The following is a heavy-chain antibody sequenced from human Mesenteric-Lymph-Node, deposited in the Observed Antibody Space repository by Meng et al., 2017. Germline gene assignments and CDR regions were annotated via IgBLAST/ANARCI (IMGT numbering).Heavy chain of an antibody. J-gene: IGHJ5*02. CDR2: IYTSGST. D-gene: IGHD3-9*01. Sequence: SETLSLTCTVSGGSISSYYWSWLRQPAGKGLEWIGRIYTSGSTNYNPPLKSRVTMSVDTSKNQFSLKLSSVTAADTAVYYCARRDAYYDILTGYYTSASWFDPWGQGTLVTVSS. CDR1: GGSISSYY. V-gene: IGHV4-4*07. CDR3: ARRDAYYDILTGYYTSASWFDP.